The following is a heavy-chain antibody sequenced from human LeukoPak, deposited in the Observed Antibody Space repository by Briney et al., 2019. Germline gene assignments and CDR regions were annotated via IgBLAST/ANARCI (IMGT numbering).Heavy chain of an antibody. CDR1: GGSISSYY. CDR2: IHYSGST. CDR3: ARYSYGLDY. Sequence: SETLSLTCTVSGGSISSYYWSWIRQPPGKGLEWIGYIHYSGSTNYNPSLKSRVTISVDTSKNQFSLKLSSVTAADTAVYYCARYSYGLDYWGQGTLVTVSS. V-gene: IGHV4-59*01. J-gene: IGHJ4*02. D-gene: IGHD5-18*01.